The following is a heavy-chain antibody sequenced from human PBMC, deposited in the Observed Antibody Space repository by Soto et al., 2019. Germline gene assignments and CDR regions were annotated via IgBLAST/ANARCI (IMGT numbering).Heavy chain of an antibody. V-gene: IGHV3-30*03. CDR3: ATDRGPVGSVVIISYCFDV. J-gene: IGHJ4*03. Sequence: LRLSCEASGFSFNRFATHWVRQVPGQGLEWVALISSDGSHEMYAGSEKGRFTISRENSKNRLYLQMNNLRVEDKALYFCATDRGPVGSVVIISYCFDVWGRGTLVTVSS. CDR1: GFSFNRFA. CDR2: ISSDGSHE. D-gene: IGHD3-22*01.